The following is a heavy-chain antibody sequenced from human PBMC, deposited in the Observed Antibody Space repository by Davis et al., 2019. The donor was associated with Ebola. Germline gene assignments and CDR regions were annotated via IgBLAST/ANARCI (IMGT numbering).Heavy chain of an antibody. CDR3: ARDAGGIVVVVAAPSGRSSPNYYGMDV. Sequence: ASVKVSCKASGYTFTSYYMHWVRQAPGQGLEWMGIINPSGGSTSYAQKFQGRVTITADESTSTAYMELSSLRSEDTAVYYCARDAGGIVVVVAAPSGRSSPNYYGMDVWGQGTTVTVSS. V-gene: IGHV1-46*01. CDR2: INPSGGST. J-gene: IGHJ6*02. D-gene: IGHD2-15*01. CDR1: GYTFTSYY.